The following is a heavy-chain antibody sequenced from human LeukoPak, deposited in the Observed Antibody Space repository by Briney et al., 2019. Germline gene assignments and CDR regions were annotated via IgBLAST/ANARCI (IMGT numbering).Heavy chain of an antibody. CDR2: IIPIFGTA. D-gene: IGHD5-12*01. Sequence: SVKVSCKASGGTFSSYAISWVRQAPGQGLEWMGRIIPIFGTANYAQKFQGRVTITTDESTSTAYMGLSSLRSEDTAVYYCARESYIVATITGFDYWGQGTLVTVSS. V-gene: IGHV1-69*05. J-gene: IGHJ4*02. CDR1: GGTFSSYA. CDR3: ARESYIVATITGFDY.